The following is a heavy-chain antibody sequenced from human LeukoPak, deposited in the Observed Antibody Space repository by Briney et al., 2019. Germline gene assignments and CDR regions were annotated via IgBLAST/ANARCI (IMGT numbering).Heavy chain of an antibody. D-gene: IGHD6-19*01. CDR2: IYTSGST. J-gene: IGHJ5*02. Sequence: SETLSLTCTVSGGSISSSSYYWGWIRQPPGKGLEWIGRIYTSGSTNYNPSLKSRVTMSVDTSKNQFSLKLSSVTAADTAVYYCARETPYSSGWYPAGYNWFDPWGQGTLVTVSS. CDR1: GGSISSSSYY. CDR3: ARETPYSSGWYPAGYNWFDP. V-gene: IGHV4-39*07.